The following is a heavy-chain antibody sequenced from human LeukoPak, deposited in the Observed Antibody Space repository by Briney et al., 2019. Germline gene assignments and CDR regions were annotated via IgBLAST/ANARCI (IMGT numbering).Heavy chain of an antibody. J-gene: IGHJ4*02. CDR3: TTDPIYYDSSFDY. D-gene: IGHD3-22*01. CDR1: GFTFSNAW. V-gene: IGHV3-15*01. CDR2: IKSKTDGGTT. Sequence: PGGSLRLSCAASGFTFSNAWMSWVRQAPGKGLEWVGRIKSKTDGGTTDYAAPVKGRFTISRDDSKNTLYLQMNSLKTEDTAVYYCTTDPIYYDSSFDYWGQGTLVTVSS.